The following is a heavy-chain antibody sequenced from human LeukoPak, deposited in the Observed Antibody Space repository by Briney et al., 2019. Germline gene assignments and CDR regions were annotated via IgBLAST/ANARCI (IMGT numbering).Heavy chain of an antibody. CDR2: IHYSGST. D-gene: IGHD2-15*01. CDR1: GGSISSGGYY. Sequence: SETLSLTCTVSGGSISSGGYYWSWIRQHPGKGLEWIGYIHYSGSTYYNPFLKSRVTISVDTSKNQFSLKLSSVTAADTAVYYCAAQDVNWFDPWGQGTLVTVSS. V-gene: IGHV4-31*03. CDR3: AAQDVNWFDP. J-gene: IGHJ5*02.